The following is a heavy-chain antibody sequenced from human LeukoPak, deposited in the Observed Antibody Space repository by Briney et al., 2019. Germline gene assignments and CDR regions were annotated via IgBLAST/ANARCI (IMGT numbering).Heavy chain of an antibody. D-gene: IGHD4-17*01. CDR3: ATGNGGDYADY. CDR1: GFSFSSYG. Sequence: PGGSLTLSCAASGFSFSSYGMHWVRQAPGKGLEWVAITWYDGINKYYADSVKGRFTISRDNSKNTLYLQMNSLRVEDTAVYYCATGNGGDYADYWGQGSLVTVSS. J-gene: IGHJ4*02. CDR2: TWYDGINK. V-gene: IGHV3-33*01.